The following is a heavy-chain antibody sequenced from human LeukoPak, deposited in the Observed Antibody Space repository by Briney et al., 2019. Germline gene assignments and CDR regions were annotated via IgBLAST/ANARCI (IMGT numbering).Heavy chain of an antibody. CDR1: GFTVSSNY. Sequence: GGSLRLSCAASGFTVSSNYMSWVRQGPGKGLEWVSVIYSGGSTYYADSVKGRFTISRDNSKNTLYLQMNSLRAKDTAVYYCARENYYGSGSYYDYWGQGTLVTVSS. J-gene: IGHJ4*02. D-gene: IGHD3-10*01. CDR3: ARENYYGSGSYYDY. V-gene: IGHV3-53*01. CDR2: IYSGGST.